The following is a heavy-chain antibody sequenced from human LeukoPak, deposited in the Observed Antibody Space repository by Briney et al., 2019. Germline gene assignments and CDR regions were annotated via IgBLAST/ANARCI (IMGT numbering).Heavy chain of an antibody. V-gene: IGHV4-59*01. J-gene: IGHJ4*02. D-gene: IGHD6-19*01. CDR2: IYYSGST. CDR1: GGSISSYY. Sequence: NPSETLSLTCTVSGGSISSYYSSWIRQPPGKGLEWIGYIYYSGSTNYNPSLKSRVTISVDTSKNQFSLKLNSVTAADTAVYYCARRAYSSGWYYFDYWGQGTLVTVSS. CDR3: ARRAYSSGWYYFDY.